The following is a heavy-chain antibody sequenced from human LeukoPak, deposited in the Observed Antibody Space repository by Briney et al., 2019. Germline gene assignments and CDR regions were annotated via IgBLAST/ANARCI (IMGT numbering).Heavy chain of an antibody. CDR1: GYSFTSYW. J-gene: IGHJ4*02. CDR3: ARRHHYYDSSGLNFDY. V-gene: IGHV5-10-1*01. CDR2: IDPSDSYT. D-gene: IGHD3-22*01. Sequence: GESLRISCKSSGYSFTSYWISWVRQMPGKGLEWMGRIDPSDSYTNYSPSFQGHVTISADKSISTAYLQWSSLKASDTAMYYCARRHHYYDSSGLNFDYWGQGTLVTVSS.